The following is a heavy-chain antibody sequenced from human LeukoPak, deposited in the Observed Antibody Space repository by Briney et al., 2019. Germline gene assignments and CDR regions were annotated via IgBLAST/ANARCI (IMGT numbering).Heavy chain of an antibody. CDR2: ITPIFGTA. Sequence: GASVKVSCKASGGTFSSYAISWVRQAPGQGLEWMGGITPIFGTANYAQKFQGKVRITADESTSTAYMELSSLRSEDTAVYYCARGRHWSGYYKAFDYWGQGTLVTVSS. CDR3: ARGRHWSGYYKAFDY. J-gene: IGHJ4*02. D-gene: IGHD3-3*01. CDR1: GGTFSSYA. V-gene: IGHV1-69*13.